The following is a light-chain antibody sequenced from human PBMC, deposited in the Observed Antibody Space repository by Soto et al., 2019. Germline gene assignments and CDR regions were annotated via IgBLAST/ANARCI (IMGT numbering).Light chain of an antibody. CDR2: WAS. CDR1: QSILYRSNNKNY. Sequence: DIVMTQSPDSLAVSLGERATINCKSSQSILYRSNNKNYLAWYQQKPGQPPKLLITWASTRESGAPDRFSGGGSGTDFTLTISRLQAEDVAVYYCQQYYSSPLTFGGGTKVEIK. V-gene: IGKV4-1*01. J-gene: IGKJ4*01. CDR3: QQYYSSPLT.